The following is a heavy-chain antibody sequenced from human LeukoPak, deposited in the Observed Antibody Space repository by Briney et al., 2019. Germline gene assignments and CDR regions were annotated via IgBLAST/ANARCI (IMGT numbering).Heavy chain of an antibody. CDR2: ISYDGSNK. CDR3: AKDGAYYSVWYPNDY. Sequence: GGSLRLSCAASGFTFSSYGMHWVRQAPGKGMEWVAVISYDGSNKYYADSVKGRFTISRDNSKNTLYLQMNSLRAEDTAVYYCAKDGAYYSVWYPNDYWGQGTLVTVSS. CDR1: GFTFSSYG. J-gene: IGHJ4*02. V-gene: IGHV3-30*18. D-gene: IGHD6-19*01.